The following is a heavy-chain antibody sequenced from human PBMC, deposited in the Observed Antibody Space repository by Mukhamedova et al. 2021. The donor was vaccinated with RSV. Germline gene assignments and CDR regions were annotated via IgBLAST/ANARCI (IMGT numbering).Heavy chain of an antibody. CDR3: ATVDGSGKYPNWFEA. Sequence: GKGLERVSGISGTGESTFYADSVKGRFTVFRDKSKNTLYLQMSSLRAEDTAVYYCATVDGSGKYPNWFEAWGQGTQVIVSA. V-gene: IGHV3-23*01. J-gene: IGHJ5*02. CDR2: ISGTGEST. D-gene: IGHD3-10*01.